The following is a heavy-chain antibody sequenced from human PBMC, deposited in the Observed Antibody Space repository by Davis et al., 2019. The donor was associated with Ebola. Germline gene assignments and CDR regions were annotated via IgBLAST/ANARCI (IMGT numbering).Heavy chain of an antibody. CDR2: ISSSSSYI. CDR1: GFTFSSYS. V-gene: IGHV3-21*01. CDR3: ARDHYDSSGYYRGVDY. J-gene: IGHJ4*02. D-gene: IGHD3-22*01. Sequence: PGGSLRLSCAASGFTFSSYSMNWVRQAPGKGLEWVSSISSSSSYIYYADSVKGRFTISRDNAKNSLYLQMNSLRAEDTAVYYCARDHYDSSGYYRGVDYWGQGTLVTVSS.